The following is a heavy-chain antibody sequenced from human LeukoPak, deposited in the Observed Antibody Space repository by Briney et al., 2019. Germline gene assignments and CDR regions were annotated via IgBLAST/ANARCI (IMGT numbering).Heavy chain of an antibody. CDR1: GFTFSSYA. D-gene: IGHD3-22*01. J-gene: IGHJ4*02. V-gene: IGHV3-48*02. Sequence: GGSLRLSCAASGFTFSSYAMSWVRQAPGEGLEWVSYISSSSSTIYYADSVKGRFTISRDNAKNSLYLQMNSLRDEDTAVYYCASAIHYDIHYWGQGTLVTVSS. CDR3: ASAIHYDIHY. CDR2: ISSSSSTI.